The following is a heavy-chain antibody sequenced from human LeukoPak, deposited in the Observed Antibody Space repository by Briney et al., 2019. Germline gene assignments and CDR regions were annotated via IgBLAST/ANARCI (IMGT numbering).Heavy chain of an antibody. CDR3: ARGYCSSTSCPGFDY. CDR2: INHSGST. V-gene: IGHV4-34*01. Sequence: SETLSLTCAVYGGSFSGYYWSWIRQPPGKGLEWIGEINHSGSTNYNPSLKSRVTISVDTSKNQFSLKLSSVTAADTAVYYCARGYCSSTSCPGFDYWGQGTLVIVSS. D-gene: IGHD2-2*01. CDR1: GGSFSGYY. J-gene: IGHJ4*02.